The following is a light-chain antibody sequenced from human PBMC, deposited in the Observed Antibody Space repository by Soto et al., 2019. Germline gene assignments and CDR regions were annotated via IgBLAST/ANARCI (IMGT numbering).Light chain of an antibody. CDR2: GAS. J-gene: IGKJ4*01. CDR1: QSVSSSY. CDR3: QQYGSSPPLT. V-gene: IGKV3-20*01. Sequence: EIVLTQSPGTLSLSPGERATLSCRASQSVSSSYLAWYQQKPGQAHRLLIYGASNRATGIPDRFSGSGSGTDFSLTISRLEPEDFAVYYCQQYGSSPPLTFGGGTKVEIK.